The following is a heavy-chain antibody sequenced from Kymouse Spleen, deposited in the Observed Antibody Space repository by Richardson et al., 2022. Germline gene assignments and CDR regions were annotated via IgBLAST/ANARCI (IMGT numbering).Heavy chain of an antibody. CDR2: IKSKTDGGTT. Sequence: EVQLVESGGGLVKPGGSLRLSCAASGFTFSNAWMSWVRQAPGKGLEWVGRIKSKTDGGTTDYAAPVKGRFTISRDDSKNTLYLQMNSLKTEDTAVYYCTTDRDYYGSGSSDYYYYGMDVWGQGTTVTVSS. V-gene: IGHV3-15*01. D-gene: IGHD3-10*01. CDR3: TTDRDYYGSGSSDYYYYGMDV. J-gene: IGHJ6*02. CDR1: GFTFSNAW.